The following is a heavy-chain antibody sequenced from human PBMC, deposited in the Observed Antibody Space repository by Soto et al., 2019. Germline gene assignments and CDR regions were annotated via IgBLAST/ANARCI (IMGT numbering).Heavy chain of an antibody. V-gene: IGHV3-7*01. CDR2: IKQDGSEK. Sequence: PGGSLRLSCAASGFTFSSYWMSWVRQAPGKGLEWVANIKQDGSEKYYVDSVKGRFTIPRDNAKNSLYLQMNSLRAEDTAVYYCARVPFCESYYYYYGMVVCGQGTPVTVSS. CDR3: ARVPFCESYYYYYGMVV. D-gene: IGHD3-16*01. J-gene: IGHJ6*02. CDR1: GFTFSSYW.